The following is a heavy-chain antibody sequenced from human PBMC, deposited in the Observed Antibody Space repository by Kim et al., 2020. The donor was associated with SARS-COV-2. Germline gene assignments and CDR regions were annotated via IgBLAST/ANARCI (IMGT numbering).Heavy chain of an antibody. CDR1: GYTFTGYY. J-gene: IGHJ6*02. CDR2: ISPNSGGT. D-gene: IGHD3-9*01. Sequence: ASVKVSCKASGYTFTGYYVHWVRQAPGQELEWMGWISPNSGGTNYAQKFQGRVTMTRDTTISTAYMELSRLTSDDTAVYYCARDHALRYFDWSPNPGNYGMDVWGQGTTVTVSS. CDR3: ARDHALRYFDWSPNPGNYGMDV. V-gene: IGHV1-2*02.